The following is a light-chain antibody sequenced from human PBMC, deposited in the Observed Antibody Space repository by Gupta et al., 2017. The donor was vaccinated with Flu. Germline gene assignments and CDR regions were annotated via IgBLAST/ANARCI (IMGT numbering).Light chain of an antibody. CDR2: EDT. CDR3: SSYETGTCII. CDR1: RNDVGGYKY. J-gene: IGLJ2*01. V-gene: IGLV2-14*01. Sequence: SISISCTGTRNDVGGYKYVSWYQQYPGTVPTLLSQEDTRRPPGISKRCAASNSGNTAFLSISGLQADDDAYYSCSSYETGTCIIFGGGTQLTVL.